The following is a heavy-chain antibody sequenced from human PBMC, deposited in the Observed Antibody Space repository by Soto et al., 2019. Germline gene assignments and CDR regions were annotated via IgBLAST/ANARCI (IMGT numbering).Heavy chain of an antibody. D-gene: IGHD6-19*01. V-gene: IGHV3-30*18. J-gene: IGHJ5*02. CDR2: ISYDGSNK. CDR1: GFTFSSYG. CDR3: AKDHRRIAVAAPLGP. Sequence: QVQLVESGGGVVQPGRSLRLSCAASGFTFSSYGMHWVRQAPGKGLEWVAVISYDGSNKYYADSVKGRFTISRDNSKNTLYLQMNSLRAEDTAVYYCAKDHRRIAVAAPLGPWGHGTLVTVSS.